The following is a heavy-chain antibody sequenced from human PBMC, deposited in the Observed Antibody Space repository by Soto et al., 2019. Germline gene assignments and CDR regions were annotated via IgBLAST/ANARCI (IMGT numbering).Heavy chain of an antibody. CDR3: AKNGVGPRITIFGVVISYMDV. J-gene: IGHJ6*03. Sequence: GGSLRLSCAASGFTFSSYAMSWVRQAPGKGLEWVSAISGSGGSTYYADSVKGRFTISRDNSKNTLYLQMNSLRAEDTAVYYCAKNGVGPRITIFGVVISYMDVWGKGTTVTVSS. CDR1: GFTFSSYA. V-gene: IGHV3-23*01. D-gene: IGHD3-3*01. CDR2: ISGSGGST.